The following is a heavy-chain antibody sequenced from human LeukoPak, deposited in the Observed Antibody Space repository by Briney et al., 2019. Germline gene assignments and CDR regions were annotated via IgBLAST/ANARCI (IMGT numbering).Heavy chain of an antibody. CDR3: ARGRGLIVVVPAWLFDP. J-gene: IGHJ5*02. CDR1: GGSFSGYY. D-gene: IGHD2-2*01. Sequence: SETLSLTCAVYGGSFSGYYWSWIRQPPGKGLEWIGEINHSGSTNYNPSLKNRVTISVDTSKNQFSLKLSSVTAADTAVYYCARGRGLIVVVPAWLFDPWGQGTLVTVSS. CDR2: INHSGST. V-gene: IGHV4-34*01.